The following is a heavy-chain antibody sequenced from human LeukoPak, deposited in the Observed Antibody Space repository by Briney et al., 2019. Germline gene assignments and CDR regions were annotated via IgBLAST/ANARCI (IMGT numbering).Heavy chain of an antibody. Sequence: GGSLRLSCAVSGFTVSSNYMSWVRQAPGKGLEWVSVIYSGGSTYYADSVKGRFTISRDNSKNTLYLQMNSLRAEDTAVYYCARVCCAYDSSGYYHFDYWGQGTLVTVSS. J-gene: IGHJ4*02. CDR2: IYSGGST. CDR1: GFTVSSNY. V-gene: IGHV3-66*01. CDR3: ARVCCAYDSSGYYHFDY. D-gene: IGHD3-22*01.